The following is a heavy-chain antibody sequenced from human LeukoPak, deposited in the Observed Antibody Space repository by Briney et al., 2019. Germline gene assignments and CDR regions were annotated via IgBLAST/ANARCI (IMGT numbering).Heavy chain of an antibody. CDR1: GGTFSSYA. J-gene: IGHJ3*02. V-gene: IGHV1-69*04. CDR3: ARDYGSTDAFDI. Sequence: SVKVSCKASGGTFSSYAISWVRQAPGQGLEWMGRIIPILGIANYAQKFQGRVTITADKSTSTAYMELSSLRSEDTAVYYCARDYGSTDAFDIWGQGTMVTVSS. CDR2: IIPILGIA. D-gene: IGHD6-13*01.